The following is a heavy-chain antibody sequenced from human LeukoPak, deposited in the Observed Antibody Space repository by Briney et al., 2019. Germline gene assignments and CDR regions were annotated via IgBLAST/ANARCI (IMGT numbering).Heavy chain of an antibody. J-gene: IGHJ4*02. CDR3: ARGEYSNGYPYRLDS. D-gene: IGHD3-16*01. V-gene: IGHV1-3*01. CDR2: INAGNGNT. Sequence: GASVKVSCKASGYTFTSYAMHWVRQAPGQRLEWMGWINAGNGNTKYSQKFQGRVTITRDTSASTAYMELSSLRSEDTAVYYCARGEYSNGYPYRLDSWGQGTLVTVSS. CDR1: GYTFTSYA.